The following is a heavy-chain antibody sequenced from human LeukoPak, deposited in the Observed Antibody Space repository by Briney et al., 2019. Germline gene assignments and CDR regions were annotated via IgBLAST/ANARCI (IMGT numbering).Heavy chain of an antibody. D-gene: IGHD3-3*02. J-gene: IGHJ4*02. CDR3: TRDSLFGVVSESNGPFDY. Sequence: GGSLRLSCGASGFPVSSNYMSWVRQATGKGLEWVSVIYSGGRTYYADSVKGRFTISRDNSKNTLYLQMNSLRAEDTAVYYCTRDSLFGVVSESNGPFDYWGQGTLVTVSS. CDR2: IYSGGRT. V-gene: IGHV3-66*02. CDR1: GFPVSSNY.